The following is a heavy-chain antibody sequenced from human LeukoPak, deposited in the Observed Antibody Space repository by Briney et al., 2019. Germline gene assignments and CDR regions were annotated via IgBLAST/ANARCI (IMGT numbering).Heavy chain of an antibody. V-gene: IGHV3-53*01. Sequence: GSLRLSCSASEFTVSSNYMTWVRQAPGKGLEWVAVIHKNAIKYYADTVKGRFTISRDNSKNMLYLQMNSLRAEDTAVYYCARSLRVRGVPDYMDVWGKGTTVTISS. CDR1: EFTVSSNY. J-gene: IGHJ6*03. D-gene: IGHD3-10*01. CDR2: IHKNAIK. CDR3: ARSLRVRGVPDYMDV.